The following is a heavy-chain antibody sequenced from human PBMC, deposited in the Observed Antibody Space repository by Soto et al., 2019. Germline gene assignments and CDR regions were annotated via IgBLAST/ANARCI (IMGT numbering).Heavy chain of an antibody. J-gene: IGHJ4*02. CDR1: RYTFNRHG. V-gene: IGHV3-23*01. CDR2: IDSSGVNT. D-gene: IGHD3-16*01. CDR3: VSWVSAHFDY. Sequence: LILSCAASRYTFNRHGLSWFRQAPGKGLEWVSTIDSSGVNTHYADSVKGRFTISRDNSSNTLHLQMHDLRADDTALYYCVSWVSAHFDYWGQGTVVTVSS.